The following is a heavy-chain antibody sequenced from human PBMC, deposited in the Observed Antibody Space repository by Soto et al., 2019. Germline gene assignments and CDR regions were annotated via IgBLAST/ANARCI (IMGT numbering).Heavy chain of an antibody. CDR2: IIPMYGTT. V-gene: IGHV1-69*13. D-gene: IGHD5-12*01. CDR3: ATSVGAIGYRFFNMDV. J-gene: IGHJ6*02. Sequence: GASVKVSCKSSGGRFSSSAITWVRQAPGQGLEWMGRIIPMYGTTFYAQNFQGRVTITADESTSTAYMHLSSLKSEDTASYYCATSVGAIGYRFFNMDVWGQGTTVTVSS. CDR1: GGRFSSSA.